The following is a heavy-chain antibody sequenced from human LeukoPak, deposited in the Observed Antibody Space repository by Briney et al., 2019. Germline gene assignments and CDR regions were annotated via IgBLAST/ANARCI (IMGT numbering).Heavy chain of an antibody. Sequence: GESLKISCQGSGYSFTSYWIGWVRQMPGKGLEWMGIIYPGDSDTRYSPSFQCQVTISAGKSISTAYLQWSSLKASDTAMYYCARGYCSSTSCYKPAGQRGLPDYWGQGTLVTVSS. CDR3: ARGYCSSTSCYKPAGQRGLPDY. D-gene: IGHD2-2*02. CDR1: GYSFTSYW. J-gene: IGHJ4*02. CDR2: IYPGDSDT. V-gene: IGHV5-51*01.